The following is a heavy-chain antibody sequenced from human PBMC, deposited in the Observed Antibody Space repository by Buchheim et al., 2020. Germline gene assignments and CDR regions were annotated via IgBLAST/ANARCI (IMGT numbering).Heavy chain of an antibody. CDR3: ARDRGFYDTTGASDY. Sequence: EVQLVESGGGLVQPGGSLRLSCAASGFTFSSYWMSWVRQAPGKGLEWVANINEDGSEKYYVDSVKGRITISRDTAKNSLYLQMNSLRAEDTAVYYCARDRGFYDTTGASDYWGQGT. CDR2: INEDGSEK. J-gene: IGHJ4*02. V-gene: IGHV3-7*01. CDR1: GFTFSSYW. D-gene: IGHD3-22*01.